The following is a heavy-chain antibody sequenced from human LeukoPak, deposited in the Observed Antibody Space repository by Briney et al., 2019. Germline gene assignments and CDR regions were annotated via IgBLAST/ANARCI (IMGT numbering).Heavy chain of an antibody. D-gene: IGHD3-22*01. V-gene: IGHV3-23*01. Sequence: PGGSLRLSCAASGFTFSSYSMNWVRQAPGKGLEWVSAISGSGGSTYYADSVKGRFTISRDNSKNTLYLQMNSLRAEDTAVYYCAKSLTIYDSSGYGAYWGQGTLVTVSS. J-gene: IGHJ4*02. CDR3: AKSLTIYDSSGYGAY. CDR2: ISGSGGST. CDR1: GFTFSSYS.